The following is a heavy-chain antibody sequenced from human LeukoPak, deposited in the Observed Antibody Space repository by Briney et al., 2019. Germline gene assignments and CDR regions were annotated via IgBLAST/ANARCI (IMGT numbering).Heavy chain of an antibody. CDR3: ARGLGDYYDSSDYYYAVPAH. Sequence: GASVKVSCKASGYTFTSYGISWVRQAPGQGLEWMGWISAYNGNTNYAQKLQGRVTMTTDTSTSTAYMELSSLRSEDTAVYYCARGLGDYYDSSDYYYAVPAHWGQGTLVTVSS. CDR1: GYTFTSYG. CDR2: ISAYNGNT. V-gene: IGHV1-18*01. J-gene: IGHJ4*02. D-gene: IGHD3-22*01.